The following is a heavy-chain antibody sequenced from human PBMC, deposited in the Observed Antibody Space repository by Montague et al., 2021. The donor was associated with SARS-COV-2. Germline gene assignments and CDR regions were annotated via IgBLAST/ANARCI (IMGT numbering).Heavy chain of an antibody. J-gene: IGHJ6*02. CDR1: GFTFSNIW. D-gene: IGHD4-23*01. V-gene: IGHV3-7*01. Sequence: SLRLSSAASGFTFSNIWMSWVRQAPGKGLEWVANIKPDESEKNYVDSVKGRFSISRDNAKNSLYLQMDNLRAEDTAIYYCAKNGGAHGLDVWGQGTSVSVSS. CDR2: IKPDESEK. CDR3: AKNGGAHGLDV.